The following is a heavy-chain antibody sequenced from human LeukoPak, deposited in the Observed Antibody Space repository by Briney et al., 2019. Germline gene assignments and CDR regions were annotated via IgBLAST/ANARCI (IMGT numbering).Heavy chain of an antibody. CDR1: GFTFTNFA. J-gene: IGHJ4*02. V-gene: IGHV3-23*01. Sequence: GGSLRLSCAASGFTFTNFAMKWVRQAPGKGLEWVADISGGGEHTFYADSVKGRFTISRDNSKNTLYLQMNSLRAEDTAVYYCAKGGEGGLRGQGTLVTVSS. CDR2: ISGGGEHT. D-gene: IGHD3-16*01. CDR3: AKGGEGGL.